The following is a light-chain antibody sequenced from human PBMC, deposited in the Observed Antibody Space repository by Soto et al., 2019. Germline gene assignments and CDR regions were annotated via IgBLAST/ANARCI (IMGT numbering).Light chain of an antibody. Sequence: DIQMTQSPSSLSASVGDSVTITCRASQSISSYLNWYQQKPGKAPKLLIYAASSLQSGVPSRFSGSVSGTDFTLTISSLQADDFATYDCQQSYSTPLTFGGGTKGEIK. CDR2: AAS. J-gene: IGKJ4*01. V-gene: IGKV1-39*01. CDR1: QSISSY. CDR3: QQSYSTPLT.